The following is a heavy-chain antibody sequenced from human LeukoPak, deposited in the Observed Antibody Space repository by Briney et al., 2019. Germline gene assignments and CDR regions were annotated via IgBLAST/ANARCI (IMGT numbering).Heavy chain of an antibody. J-gene: IGHJ5*02. CDR1: GYTFTSYD. CDR2: MNPNSGNT. Sequence: ASVKVSCKASGYTFTSYDINWVRQATGQGLEWMGWMNPNSGNTGYAQKFQGRVTMTRNTSISTAYMELSSLRSEDTAVYYCARGGVWGSYRYNWLDPWGQGTLVTVSS. CDR3: ARGGVWGSYRYNWLDP. D-gene: IGHD3-16*02. V-gene: IGHV1-8*01.